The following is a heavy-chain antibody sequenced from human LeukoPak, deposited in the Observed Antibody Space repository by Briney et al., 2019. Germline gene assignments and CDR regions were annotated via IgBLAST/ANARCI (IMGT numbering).Heavy chain of an antibody. Sequence: ASVKVSCKASGYTFTSYDINWVRQATGQGLEWMGWMNPNSGNTGYAQKFQGRVTITRNTSISTAYMELSSLRSEDTAVYYCARGFGPDGTIFGVVITRPRNWFDPWGQGTLVTVSS. V-gene: IGHV1-8*01. J-gene: IGHJ5*02. CDR1: GYTFTSYD. D-gene: IGHD3-3*01. CDR3: ARGFGPDGTIFGVVITRPRNWFDP. CDR2: MNPNSGNT.